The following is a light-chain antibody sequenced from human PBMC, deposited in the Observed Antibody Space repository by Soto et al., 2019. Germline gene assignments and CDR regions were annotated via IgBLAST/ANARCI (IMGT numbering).Light chain of an antibody. J-gene: IGKJ4*01. CDR2: GAS. CDR3: QQYGSSPLT. CDR1: QSVSNNY. V-gene: IGKV3-20*01. Sequence: IALTQSAGPLSLSPWYLSTPSGRARQSVSNNYLACYQQQPGQDPTMLLYGASSRATGIPDRLSGSGSGTDFTLTISRLEQEDFAVYYCQQYGSSPLTFGRGTKVDIK.